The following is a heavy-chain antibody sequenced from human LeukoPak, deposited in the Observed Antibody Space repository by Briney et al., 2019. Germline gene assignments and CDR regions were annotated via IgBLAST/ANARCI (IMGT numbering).Heavy chain of an antibody. D-gene: IGHD5-24*01. J-gene: IGHJ4*02. CDR2: VWYDGSNK. CDR3: AREAGYNSCGSGYYFDY. V-gene: IGHV3-33*01. Sequence: HAGGPLRHSCAASGFSFSRNGMHWLRQGPAQELDWVAVVWYDGSNKDYADSVKGRFTISRDNSKNTLYLQMNSLRAEDTAVYYCAREAGYNSCGSGYYFDYWGLGTLVTVSS. CDR1: GFSFSRNG.